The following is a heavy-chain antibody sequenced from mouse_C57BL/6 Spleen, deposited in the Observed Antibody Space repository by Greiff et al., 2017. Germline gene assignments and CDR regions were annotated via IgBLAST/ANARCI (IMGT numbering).Heavy chain of an antibody. Sequence: QVQLQQPGAELVKPGASVKMSCKASGYTFTSYWITWVKQRPGQGLEWIGDIYPGSGSTNYNEKFKSKATLTVDKSSSTAYMQLSSLTSEDSAVYYCAREGGNSYAMDYWGQGTSVTVSS. J-gene: IGHJ4*01. CDR2: IYPGSGST. CDR3: AREGGNSYAMDY. V-gene: IGHV1-55*01. CDR1: GYTFTSYW. D-gene: IGHD2-1*01.